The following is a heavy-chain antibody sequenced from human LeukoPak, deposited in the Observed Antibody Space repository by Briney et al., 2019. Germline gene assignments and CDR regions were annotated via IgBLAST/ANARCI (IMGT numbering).Heavy chain of an antibody. CDR2: TYYRSKWYN. CDR1: GDSVSSNRAA. V-gene: IGHV6-1*01. D-gene: IGHD1-20*01. Sequence: SQTLSLTCAISGDSVSSNRAAWNWIRQSPSRGLEWLGRTYYRSKWYNDYAVSVKSRITINPDTSKNQFSLQLNSVTPEDTAVYYCARDLDRRAHNWNLREVGFDPWGQGTLVTVSS. CDR3: ARDLDRRAHNWNLREVGFDP. J-gene: IGHJ5*02.